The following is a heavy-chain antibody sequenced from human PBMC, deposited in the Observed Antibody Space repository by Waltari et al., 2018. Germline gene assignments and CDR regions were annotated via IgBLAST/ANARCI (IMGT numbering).Heavy chain of an antibody. CDR3: ARDSYDSSGYYVDY. CDR2: IYYSGST. V-gene: IGHV4-59*01. CDR1: GGSISSYY. J-gene: IGHJ4*02. D-gene: IGHD3-22*01. Sequence: QVQLQESGPGLVKPSETLSLTCTVSGGSISSYYWSWIRQPPGKGLEWIGYIYYSGSTNYNPSLKSRVTISVDTSKNQFSLKLSSVTAADTAVYYCARDSYDSSGYYVDYWGQGTLVTVSS.